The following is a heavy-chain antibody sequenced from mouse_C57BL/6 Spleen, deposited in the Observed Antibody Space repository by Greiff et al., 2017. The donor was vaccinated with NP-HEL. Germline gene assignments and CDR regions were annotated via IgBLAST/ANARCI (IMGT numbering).Heavy chain of an antibody. CDR3: ARVGTGTGVFDY. V-gene: IGHV5-16*01. CDR1: GFTFSDYY. J-gene: IGHJ2*01. CDR2: INYDGSST. Sequence: EVQVVESEGGLVQPGSSMKLSCTASGFTFSDYYMAWVRQVPEKGLEWVANINYDGSSTYYLDSLKSRFIISRDNAKNILYLQMSSLKSEDTATYYCARVGTGTGVFDYWGQGTTLTVSS. D-gene: IGHD4-1*01.